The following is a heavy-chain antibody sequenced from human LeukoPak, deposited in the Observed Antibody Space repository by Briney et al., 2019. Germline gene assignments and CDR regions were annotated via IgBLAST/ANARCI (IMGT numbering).Heavy chain of an antibody. D-gene: IGHD2-21*02. V-gene: IGHV3-30*18. CDR2: ISYDGSNK. Sequence: GGSLRLSCAASGFTLTTYGMHWVRQAPGKGLEWVAVISYDGSNKYYADSVKGRFTISRDNSKNTLYLQMNRLRAEDTAVYYCAKEGGDTGLDAFVIRLQGTMVTVSS. CDR3: AKEGGDTGLDAFVI. CDR1: GFTLTTYG. J-gene: IGHJ3*02.